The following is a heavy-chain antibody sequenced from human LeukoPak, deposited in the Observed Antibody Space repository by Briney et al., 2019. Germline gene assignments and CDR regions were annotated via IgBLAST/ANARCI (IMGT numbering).Heavy chain of an antibody. CDR2: VSGGNDTP. J-gene: IGHJ4*02. V-gene: IGHV3-23*01. D-gene: IGHD3-10*01. CDR1: GFTFSSYA. Sequence: GGSLRLSCAASGFTFSSYAMGGVRQAPGKGGEGVLAVSGGNDTPPYAASVKGRFTISRDNSNNTLYLQINSLGAEDTALYYCAKVAYYYGSGSYFQAYFDYWGQGTLVTVSS. CDR3: AKVAYYYGSGSYFQAYFDY.